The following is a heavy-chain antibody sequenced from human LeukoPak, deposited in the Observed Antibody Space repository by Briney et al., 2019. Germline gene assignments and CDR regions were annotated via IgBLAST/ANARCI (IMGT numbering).Heavy chain of an antibody. Sequence: PSETLSLTCSVSGASISSYYWGWIRQPAGKGLEWIGRIYNSGSTNYNPSLKSRVTISVDKSKNQFSLKLSSVTAADTAVYYCARGSSIWPNGYFDFWGQVTLVTVSS. CDR3: ARGSSIWPNGYFDF. CDR2: IYNSGST. CDR1: GASISSYY. D-gene: IGHD6-13*01. V-gene: IGHV4-4*07. J-gene: IGHJ4*02.